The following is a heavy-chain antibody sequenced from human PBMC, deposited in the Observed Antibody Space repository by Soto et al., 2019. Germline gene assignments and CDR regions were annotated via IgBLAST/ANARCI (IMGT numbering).Heavy chain of an antibody. Sequence: SVKVSCKASGGTFSSYTISWVRQAPGQGLEWMGRIIPILGIANYAQKFQGRVTITADKSTSTAYMELSSLRSEDTAVYYCASELLERMNYYYYYMDLWGKGSSVTGS. CDR3: ASELLERMNYYYYYMDL. J-gene: IGHJ6*03. V-gene: IGHV1-69*02. CDR2: IIPILGIA. CDR1: GGTFSSYT. D-gene: IGHD1-1*01.